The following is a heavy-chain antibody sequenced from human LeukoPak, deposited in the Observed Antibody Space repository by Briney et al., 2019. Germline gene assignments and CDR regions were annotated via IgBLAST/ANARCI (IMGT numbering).Heavy chain of an antibody. J-gene: IGHJ4*02. D-gene: IGHD2-15*01. CDR1: GFTVSSNY. CDR2: IYSGGST. V-gene: IGHV3-66*01. Sequence: PGRSLRLSCAASGFTVSSNYMSWVRQAPGKGLEWVSVIYSGGSTYYADSVKGRFTISRDNSKNTLYLQMNSLRAEDTAVYYCARDSCSGGSCYSGMDYWGQGTLVTVSS. CDR3: ARDSCSGGSCYSGMDY.